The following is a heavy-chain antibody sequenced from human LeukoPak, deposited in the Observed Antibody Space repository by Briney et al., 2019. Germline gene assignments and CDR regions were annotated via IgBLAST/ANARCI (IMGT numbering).Heavy chain of an antibody. CDR1: GFTFSSYA. CDR2: ISGSGGSA. CDR3: AKDRGLRVTMIN. V-gene: IGHV3-23*01. J-gene: IGHJ4*02. Sequence: GGSLRLSCAASGFTFSSYAMSWVRQAPGKGLEWVSAISGSGGSAYYADSVKGRFTISRDNSKNTLYLQTNSLRAEDTAVYYCAKDRGLRVTMINWGQGTLVTVSS. D-gene: IGHD3-22*01.